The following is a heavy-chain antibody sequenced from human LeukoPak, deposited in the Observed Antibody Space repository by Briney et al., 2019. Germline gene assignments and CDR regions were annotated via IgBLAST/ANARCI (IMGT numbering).Heavy chain of an antibody. CDR2: ISGSGGRT. D-gene: IGHD4-17*01. CDR3: AKGAQDYGDSTTDY. J-gene: IGHJ4*02. Sequence: PGGSLRLSCAASAFTFTNYAMSWFRQVPGEWLEWVSVISGSGGRTYYADSVKGRFTISRENSKNTLFLQMNSLRAEATAVYYCAKGAQDYGDSTTDYWGQGTLVTVSS. CDR1: AFTFTNYA. V-gene: IGHV3-23*01.